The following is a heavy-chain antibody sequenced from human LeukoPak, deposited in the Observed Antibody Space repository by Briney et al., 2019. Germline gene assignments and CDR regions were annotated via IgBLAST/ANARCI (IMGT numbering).Heavy chain of an antibody. V-gene: IGHV1-2*02. J-gene: IGHJ4*02. Sequence: ASVKVSCKASGYTFTDYFIHWVRQAPGQGLEWMGWINPNTAGANSAQKFQGRVTMTRDASISTASMELSNLIFDDTAVYYCARGVGYSSSSPLPFDYWGQGTLVTVSS. CDR2: INPNTAGA. D-gene: IGHD6-6*01. CDR3: ARGVGYSSSSPLPFDY. CDR1: GYTFTDYF.